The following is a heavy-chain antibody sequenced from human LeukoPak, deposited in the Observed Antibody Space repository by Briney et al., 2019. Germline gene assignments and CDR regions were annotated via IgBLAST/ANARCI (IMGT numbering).Heavy chain of an antibody. CDR2: IDGDGCTI. D-gene: IGHD5-12*01. CDR1: GFTFSSYD. CDR3: AKEGGGYHYGGIVP. V-gene: IGHV3-48*03. Sequence: GGSLRLSCAASGFTFSSYDVNWVRQAPGQGLEWVSYIDGDGCTINYAESVKGRFTITRDNSTSSLYLQMNSLRAEDTAVYYCAKEGGGYHYGGIVPWGQGTLVAVSS. J-gene: IGHJ5*02.